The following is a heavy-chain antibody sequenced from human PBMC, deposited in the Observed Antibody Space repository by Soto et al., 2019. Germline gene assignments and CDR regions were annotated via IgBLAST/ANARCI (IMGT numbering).Heavy chain of an antibody. CDR1: GFTFSTFW. Sequence: EVQLVESGGGLVQPGGSLRLSCAASGFTFSTFWRHWVRQAPGKGLVWVSRISSDGSRTSYADSVKGRFTISRDNAKNTLYLQMNSLRAEDTAIYYCARVYSSLSSYDYWGQGTLVTVSS. J-gene: IGHJ4*02. D-gene: IGHD5-18*01. CDR2: ISSDGSRT. CDR3: ARVYSSLSSYDY. V-gene: IGHV3-74*01.